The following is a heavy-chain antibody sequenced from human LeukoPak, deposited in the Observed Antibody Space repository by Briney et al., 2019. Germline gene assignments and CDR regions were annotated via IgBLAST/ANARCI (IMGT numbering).Heavy chain of an antibody. D-gene: IGHD5-18*01. J-gene: IGHJ4*02. Sequence: GGSLRLSCAASGFTFSSYSMNWVRQAPGKGLEWVSSISSSSSYIYYADSVKGRFTISRDNAKSSLYLQMNSLRAEDTAVYYCARFTPTAMVTADYWGQGTLVTVSS. CDR3: ARFTPTAMVTADY. CDR1: GFTFSSYS. CDR2: ISSSSSYI. V-gene: IGHV3-21*01.